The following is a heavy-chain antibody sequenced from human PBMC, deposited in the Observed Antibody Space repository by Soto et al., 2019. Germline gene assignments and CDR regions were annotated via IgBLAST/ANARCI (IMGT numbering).Heavy chain of an antibody. Sequence: GGSLRLSCAASGFTFSDYYMSWIRQAPGKGLEWVSYISSSGSTIYYADSVKGRFTISRDNAKNSLYLQMNSLRAEDTAVYYCAREKWDFWIKPAQVTGNWFDPWGQGTLVTVSS. V-gene: IGHV3-11*01. CDR3: AREKWDFWIKPAQVTGNWFDP. J-gene: IGHJ5*02. CDR2: ISSSGSTI. D-gene: IGHD3-3*01. CDR1: GFTFSDYY.